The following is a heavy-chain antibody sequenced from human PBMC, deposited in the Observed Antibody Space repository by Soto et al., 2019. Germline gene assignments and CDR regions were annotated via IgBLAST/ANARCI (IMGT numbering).Heavy chain of an antibody. Sequence: EVQLVESGGGLVQPGGSLRLSCAASGIPVSSNYMTWVRQAPGKGLEWVLVLHSGGDTYYANSVKGRFTISRHDSTNTLFLQVNSLTPEDTAVYYCARDGPYYYASRMDVWGQGTTVTVSS. CDR2: LHSGGDT. CDR3: ARDGPYYYASRMDV. V-gene: IGHV3-53*04. CDR1: GIPVSSNY. J-gene: IGHJ6*02. D-gene: IGHD3-10*01.